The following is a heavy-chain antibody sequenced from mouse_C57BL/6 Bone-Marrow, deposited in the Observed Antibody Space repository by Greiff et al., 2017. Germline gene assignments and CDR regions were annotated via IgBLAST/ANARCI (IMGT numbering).Heavy chain of an antibody. CDR2: ICPRSGNT. J-gene: IGHJ4*01. V-gene: IGHV1-81*01. CDR1: GYTFTSYG. CDR3: AHYYAMDY. Sequence: QVQLQQSGAELARPGASVKLSCKASGYTFTSYGISWVKQRTGQGLEWIGDICPRSGNTYYTEKFKGKATLTADKSSSTAYMELRSLTSEDSAVYFCAHYYAMDYWGQGTSVTVSS.